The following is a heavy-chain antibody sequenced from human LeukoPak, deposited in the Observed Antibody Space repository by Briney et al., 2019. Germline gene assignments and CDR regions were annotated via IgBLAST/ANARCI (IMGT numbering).Heavy chain of an antibody. D-gene: IGHD2-15*01. V-gene: IGHV3-33*01. CDR3: ARDAVVSGLDY. Sequence: GGSLRLSCAASGFTFSSYGMHWVRQAPGKGLEWVAVIWYDGSNKYYADSVKGRFTISRDNSKNTLYLQMNSLRAEDTAVYYCARDAVVSGLDYWGQGTLVTVSS. CDR2: IWYDGSNK. J-gene: IGHJ4*02. CDR1: GFTFSSYG.